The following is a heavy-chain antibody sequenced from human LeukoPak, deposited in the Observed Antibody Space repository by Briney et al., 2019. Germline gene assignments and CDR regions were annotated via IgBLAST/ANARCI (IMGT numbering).Heavy chain of an antibody. CDR2: ISYDGSNK. CDR3: ARGGKSDTPGDY. Sequence: GRSLRLSCAASGFTFSSYAMHWVRQAPGKGLEWVAVISYDGSNKYYADSVKGRFTISRDNSKNTLYLQMNCLRAEDTAVYYCARGGKSDTPGDYWGQGTLVTVSS. CDR1: GFTFSSYA. J-gene: IGHJ4*02. V-gene: IGHV3-30-3*01. D-gene: IGHD1-14*01.